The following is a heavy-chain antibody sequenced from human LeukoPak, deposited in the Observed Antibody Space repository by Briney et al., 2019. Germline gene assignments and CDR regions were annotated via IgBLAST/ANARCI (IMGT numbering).Heavy chain of an antibody. CDR1: GGSFSGYY. J-gene: IGHJ4*02. CDR2: INHSGST. CDR3: ARQSITVTTAPDY. D-gene: IGHD4-11*01. V-gene: IGHV4-34*01. Sequence: ASETLSLTCAVYGGSFSGYYWSWIRQPPGKGLEWIGEINHSGSTNYNPSLKSRVTISVDTSKNQFSLKLSSVTAADTAVYYCARQSITVTTAPDYWGQGTLVTVSS.